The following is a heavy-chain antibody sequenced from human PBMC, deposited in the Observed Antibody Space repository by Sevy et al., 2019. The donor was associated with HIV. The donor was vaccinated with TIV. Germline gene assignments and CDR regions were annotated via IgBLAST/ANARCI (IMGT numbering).Heavy chain of an antibody. Sequence: GESLKISCAVSGFTFSSFWMSWVRQAPGKGLEWVANIKQDGSEKYYVDSVKGRFTISRDNAKNSLYLQMSSLRAEDTAVYYCAREGSSPNAFDIWGQGTMVTVSS. CDR2: IKQDGSEK. D-gene: IGHD6-13*01. CDR3: AREGSSPNAFDI. CDR1: GFTFSSFW. J-gene: IGHJ3*02. V-gene: IGHV3-7*01.